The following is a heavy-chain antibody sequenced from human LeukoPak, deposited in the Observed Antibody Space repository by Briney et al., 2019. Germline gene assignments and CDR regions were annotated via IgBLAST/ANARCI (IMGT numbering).Heavy chain of an antibody. V-gene: IGHV3-21*01. CDR3: ARDRYGLGSYIFDF. J-gene: IGHJ4*02. CDR2: ISSSSAYI. CDR1: GFTFSSYS. D-gene: IGHD3-10*01. Sequence: GGSLRLSCVASGFTFSSYSMNWVRQAPGKGLEWVSSISSSSAYIYYGDSVKVRFTISRDNAKNSLYLQMNSLRAEDTAVYYCARDRYGLGSYIFDFWGQGTLVTVSS.